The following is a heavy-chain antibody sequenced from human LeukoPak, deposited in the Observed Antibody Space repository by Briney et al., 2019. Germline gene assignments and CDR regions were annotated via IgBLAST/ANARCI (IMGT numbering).Heavy chain of an antibody. CDR3: VREDCSGGSCYSGLDY. J-gene: IGHJ4*02. CDR2: TYYRSRWYN. Sequence: SQTLSLTCAISGDSVSSNSAAWNWIRQSPPRGLEWLGSTYYRSRWYNDYAVSVKRRITINPDASKNQFSLQLNSVTPEDTAVYYCVREDCSGGSCYSGLDYWAQGTLVTVSS. V-gene: IGHV6-1*01. CDR1: GDSVSSNSAA. D-gene: IGHD2-15*01.